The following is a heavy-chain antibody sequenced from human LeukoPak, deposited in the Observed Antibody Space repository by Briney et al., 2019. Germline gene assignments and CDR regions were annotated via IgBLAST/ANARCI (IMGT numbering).Heavy chain of an antibody. D-gene: IGHD3-10*01. J-gene: IGHJ4*02. Sequence: EVQMVESGGGLVQPGGSLRLSCAASGFTFSHYEMNWVRQAPGKGLEWVSYISRSSSTIYYADSVKGRFTVSRDNAKNSLYLQMNSLRDEDTAVYYCARDHYYGSGSLLYWGQGTLVTVSS. CDR3: ARDHYYGSGSLLY. CDR1: GFTFSHYE. V-gene: IGHV3-48*03. CDR2: ISRSSSTI.